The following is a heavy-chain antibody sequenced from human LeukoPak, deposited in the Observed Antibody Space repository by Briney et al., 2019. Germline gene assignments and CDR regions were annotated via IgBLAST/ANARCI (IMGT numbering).Heavy chain of an antibody. V-gene: IGHV4-31*03. CDR2: IYYSGST. Sequence: SETLSLTCTVSGGSISSGGYYWSWIRQHPGKGLEWIWYIYYSGSTYYNPSLKSRVAISVDTSKNQFSLKLSSVTAADTAVYYCARDTAFDIWGQGTMVTVSS. CDR3: ARDTAFDI. J-gene: IGHJ3*02. CDR1: GGSISSGGYY.